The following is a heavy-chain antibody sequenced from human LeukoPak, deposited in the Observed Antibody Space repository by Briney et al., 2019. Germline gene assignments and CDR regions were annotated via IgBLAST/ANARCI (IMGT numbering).Heavy chain of an antibody. V-gene: IGHV1-18*01. CDR2: ISAYNGNT. CDR3: ATSYGSGSYYNVYY. Sequence: ASVTVSCKASVYTFTSYGISWVRQAPGQGREWMGWISAYNGNTNYAQKLQGRVTMTTDTSTSTAYMELRSLRSDDTAVYYCATSYGSGSYYNVYYWGQGTLVTVSS. CDR1: VYTFTSYG. D-gene: IGHD3-10*01. J-gene: IGHJ4*02.